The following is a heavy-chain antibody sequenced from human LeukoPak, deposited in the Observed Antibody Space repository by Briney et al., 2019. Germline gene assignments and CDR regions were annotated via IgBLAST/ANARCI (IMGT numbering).Heavy chain of an antibody. CDR3: ARGRQGLWFGELYADY. Sequence: GGSLRLSCAASGFPFCSYEMTSVRQAPGKGLGWVHYNLSSGSILNYADSVRDGYSIQSDNAKNSLYLQMNSLRAEDTAVYYCARGRQGLWFGELYADYWGQGTLVTVSS. CDR1: GFPFCSYE. D-gene: IGHD3-10*01. V-gene: IGHV3-48*03. J-gene: IGHJ4*02. CDR2: NLSSGSIL.